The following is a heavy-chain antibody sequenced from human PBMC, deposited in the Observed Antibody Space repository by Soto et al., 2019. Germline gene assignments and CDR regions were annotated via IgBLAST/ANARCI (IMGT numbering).Heavy chain of an antibody. CDR3: ATDITDGPKGGPAANCYYYYLDV. CDR1: GFTFSSYG. D-gene: IGHD2-2*01. V-gene: IGHV3-30*03. CDR2: ISYDGSNK. J-gene: IGHJ6*03. Sequence: GGALRLSCAASGFTFSSYGMHGVRQAPGKGLEWVAVISYDGSNKYYADSVKGRFTISRDKSKNTLYLQMNSLRAEDTAVYYCATDITDGPKGGPAANCYYYYLDVWGKGTRVTASS.